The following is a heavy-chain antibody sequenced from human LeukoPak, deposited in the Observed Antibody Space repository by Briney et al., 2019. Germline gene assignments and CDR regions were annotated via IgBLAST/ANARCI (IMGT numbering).Heavy chain of an antibody. CDR3: ARDSGSYSC. V-gene: IGHV3-21*01. Sequence: GGSLRLSCAASGFTFSAYSMNWVRQAPGKGLEWVSSISSSSSYINYADSVKGRFTNSRDNAKNSLYLQMNSLRAEDMAVYYCARDSGSYSCWGQGTLVTVSS. CDR1: GFTFSAYS. CDR2: ISSSSSYI. J-gene: IGHJ4*02. D-gene: IGHD1-26*01.